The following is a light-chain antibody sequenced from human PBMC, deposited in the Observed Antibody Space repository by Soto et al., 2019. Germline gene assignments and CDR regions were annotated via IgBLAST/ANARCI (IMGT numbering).Light chain of an antibody. CDR2: KMS. V-gene: IGKV2-24*01. J-gene: IGKJ1*01. Sequence: DIVMTQTPLSSPVTLGQPASISCRSSQSLVHSDGNTYLSWLQQRPGQPPRLLIHKMSNRFSGVPDRFSGSVAGTACTLKISSVEAEDVGVYYFLQATQFPWTFGQGTKVEGK. CDR3: LQATQFPWT. CDR1: QSLVHSDGNTY.